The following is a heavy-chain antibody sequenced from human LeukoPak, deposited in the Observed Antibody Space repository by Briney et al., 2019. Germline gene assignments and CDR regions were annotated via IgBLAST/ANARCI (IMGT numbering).Heavy chain of an antibody. CDR1: GFNFGDSR. V-gene: IGHV3-7*04. Sequence: QPGGSLRLSCAASGFNFGDSRMTWVRQAPGKGLQWVANVNQDGTEKHFLDSVEGRFTISRDNAKKSLYLQMSSLRPEDTALYFCVKGDWYFESWGQGTLVTVSS. J-gene: IGHJ4*02. D-gene: IGHD2-21*01. CDR2: VNQDGTEK. CDR3: VKGDWYFES.